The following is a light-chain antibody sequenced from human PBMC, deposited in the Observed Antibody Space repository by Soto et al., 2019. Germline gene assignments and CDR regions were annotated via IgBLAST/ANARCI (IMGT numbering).Light chain of an antibody. CDR1: QSISSK. V-gene: IGKV3-15*01. Sequence: IVMTQSPATLSVSPGERATLSCRASQSISSKLAWYQQKPGQAPRLLIYGASTRATGIPVRFSGSGSGTEFTLTITSLQPEDFAVYYCQEYNNWRPITFGGGTKV. J-gene: IGKJ4*01. CDR2: GAS. CDR3: QEYNNWRPIT.